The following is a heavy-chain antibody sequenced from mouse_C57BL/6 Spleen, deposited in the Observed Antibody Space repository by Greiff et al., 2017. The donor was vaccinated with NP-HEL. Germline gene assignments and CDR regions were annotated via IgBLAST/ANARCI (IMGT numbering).Heavy chain of an antibody. CDR2: IHPNSGST. Sequence: QVQLQQPGAELVKPGASVKLSCKASGYTFTSYWMHWVKQRPGQGLEWIGMIHPNSGSTNYNEKFKSKATLTVDKSSSTAYMQLSSLTSEDSAVYYCATDSSGYQYYFDYWGQGTTLTVSS. J-gene: IGHJ2*01. CDR1: GYTFTSYW. V-gene: IGHV1-64*01. CDR3: ATDSSGYQYYFDY. D-gene: IGHD3-2*02.